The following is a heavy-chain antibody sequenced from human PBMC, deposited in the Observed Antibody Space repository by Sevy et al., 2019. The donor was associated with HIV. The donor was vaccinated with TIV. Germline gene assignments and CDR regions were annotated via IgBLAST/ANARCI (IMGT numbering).Heavy chain of an antibody. D-gene: IGHD6-13*01. CDR2: IRSKTYGGTT. J-gene: IGHJ6*02. V-gene: IGHV3-49*03. Sequence: GGSLRLSCSGSGFTFGDYAMGWFRQAPGKGLEWVGFIRSKTYGGTTEYAAFVKGRFTTSRDDSKGIDYLQMNSLKTEDTAVYYCTSEGRPSLASGYYYGMDVWGQGTTVTVSS. CDR1: GFTFGDYA. CDR3: TSEGRPSLASGYYYGMDV.